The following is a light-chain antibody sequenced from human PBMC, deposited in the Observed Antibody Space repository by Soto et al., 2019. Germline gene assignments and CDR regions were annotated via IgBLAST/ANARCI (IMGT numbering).Light chain of an antibody. CDR3: TSYTSSTTNYV. CDR1: SSDIAGYNY. J-gene: IGLJ1*01. V-gene: IGLV2-14*01. Sequence: QSALTQPASVSGSPGQSITFSCTGTSSDIAGYNYVSWYQQHPGKAPKLMIYEVSNQPSGVSDRFSGSKSGNTASLTISGLQAEDEADYYCTSYTSSTTNYVFGTGTKVTVL. CDR2: EVS.